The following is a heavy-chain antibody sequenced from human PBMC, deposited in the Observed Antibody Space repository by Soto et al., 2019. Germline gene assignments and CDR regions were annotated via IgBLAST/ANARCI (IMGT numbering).Heavy chain of an antibody. V-gene: IGHV2-70*01. D-gene: IGHD3-22*01. CDR1: GFSLSSRGMC. Sequence: SGPTLVNPTQTLTLTCTFSGFSLSSRGMCVSWIRQPPGKALEWLALIDWDDDKYYSTSLKTRLTISKDTSKNQVVLTVTNMDPVDTATYYCARATYYYDSSGYYYFDYWGQGTLVTVSS. CDR3: ARATYYYDSSGYYYFDY. CDR2: IDWDDDK. J-gene: IGHJ4*02.